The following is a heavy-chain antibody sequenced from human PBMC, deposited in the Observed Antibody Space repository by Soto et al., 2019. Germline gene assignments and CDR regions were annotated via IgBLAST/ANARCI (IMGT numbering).Heavy chain of an antibody. CDR2: IYYSGGT. J-gene: IGHJ4*02. V-gene: IGHV4-31*03. Sequence: PSETLSLTCTVSGGSISSGGYYWNWIRQHPGKGLEWIGYIYYSGGTYYNPSLKSRVTISVDTSKNQFSLKLSSVTAADTAVYYCARSGSYDSSGYYYDYWGQGTLVTVSS. CDR1: GGSISSGGYY. CDR3: ARSGSYDSSGYYYDY. D-gene: IGHD3-22*01.